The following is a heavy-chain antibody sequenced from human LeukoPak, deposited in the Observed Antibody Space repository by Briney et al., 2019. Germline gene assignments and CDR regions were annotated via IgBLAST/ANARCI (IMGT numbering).Heavy chain of an antibody. Sequence: PGGSLRLSCAASGFTFSSYAMSWVRQAPGKGLEWVSAIGDSGFSTYYADSVKGRFTISRDNSKNTLYLQMNSLRAEDTAIYYCAKDSSSSWYYFDYWGQGTLVTVSS. CDR1: GFTFSSYA. D-gene: IGHD6-13*01. V-gene: IGHV3-23*01. CDR2: IGDSGFST. CDR3: AKDSSSSWYYFDY. J-gene: IGHJ4*02.